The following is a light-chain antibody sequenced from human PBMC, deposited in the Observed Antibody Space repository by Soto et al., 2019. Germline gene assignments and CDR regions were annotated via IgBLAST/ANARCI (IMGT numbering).Light chain of an antibody. CDR1: QSISSW. V-gene: IGKV1-39*01. CDR2: DAS. J-gene: IGKJ4*01. CDR3: QQTYSTPLT. Sequence: IQMTQSPSTLSASVGDRVTITCRASQSISSWLAWYQQKPGKAPKLLIYDASSLQSGVPPRFSGSGSGTDFTLSINSLQPEDFATYYCQQTYSTPLTFGGGTKVEIK.